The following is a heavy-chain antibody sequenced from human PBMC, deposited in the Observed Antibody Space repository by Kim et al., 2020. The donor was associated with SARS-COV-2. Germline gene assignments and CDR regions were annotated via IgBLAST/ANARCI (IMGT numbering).Heavy chain of an antibody. Sequence: SETLSLTCAVYGGSFSGYYWSWIRQPPGKGLEWIGEINHSGSTNYNPSLKSRVTISVDTSKNQFSLKLSSVTAADTAVYYCARDEGSSTSCHRRLCYGMDVWGQGTTVTVSS. CDR2: INHSGST. V-gene: IGHV4-34*01. CDR3: ARDEGSSTSCHRRLCYGMDV. J-gene: IGHJ6*02. D-gene: IGHD2-2*01. CDR1: GGSFSGYY.